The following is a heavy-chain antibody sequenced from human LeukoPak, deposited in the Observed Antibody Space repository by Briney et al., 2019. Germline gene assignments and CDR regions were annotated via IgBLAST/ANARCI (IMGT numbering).Heavy chain of an antibody. V-gene: IGHV4-30-2*01. J-gene: IGHJ3*02. CDR2: IYHSGST. Sequence: PSQTLSLTCAVSGGSISSGGYSWSWNRQPPGKGLEWIGYIYHSGSTYYNPSLKSRVTISVDRSKNQFSLKLSSVTAADTAVYYCARAGIRYCSGGSCYSGTQDAFDIWGQGTMVTVSS. CDR3: ARAGIRYCSGGSCYSGTQDAFDI. CDR1: GGSISSGGYS. D-gene: IGHD2-15*01.